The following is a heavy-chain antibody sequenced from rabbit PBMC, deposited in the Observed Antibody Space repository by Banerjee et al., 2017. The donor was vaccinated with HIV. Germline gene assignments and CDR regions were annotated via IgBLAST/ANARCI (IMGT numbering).Heavy chain of an antibody. J-gene: IGHJ4*01. V-gene: IGHV1S45*01. CDR1: GFSFSSNA. CDR2: INTVAGST. Sequence: QEQLVESGGGLVKPGGTLTLTCTASGFSFSSNAMCWVRQAPGKGLEWIACINTVAGSTYYASWAKGRFTISKTSSTTVTLQMTSLTAADTATYFCARGYGDFGDAFDLWGPGTLVTVS. CDR3: ARGYGDFGDAFDL. D-gene: IGHD2-1*01.